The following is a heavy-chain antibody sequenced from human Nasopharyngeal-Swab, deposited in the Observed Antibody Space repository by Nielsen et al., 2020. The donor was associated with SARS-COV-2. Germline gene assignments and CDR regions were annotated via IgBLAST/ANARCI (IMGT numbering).Heavy chain of an antibody. CDR2: ISYDGSNK. CDR3: ALSHLRSGAIDY. V-gene: IGHV3-30*03. CDR1: GFTFSSYD. J-gene: IGHJ4*02. Sequence: GESLKISCAASGFTFSSYDMHWVRQAPGKGLEWVAVISYDGSNKYYADSVKGRFTISRDNSKNTLYLQMNSLRAEDTALYYCALSHLRSGAIDYWGQGTLVTVSS. D-gene: IGHD3-10*01.